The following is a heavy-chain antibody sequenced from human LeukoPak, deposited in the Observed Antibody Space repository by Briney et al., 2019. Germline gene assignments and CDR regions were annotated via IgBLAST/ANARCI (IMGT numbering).Heavy chain of an antibody. CDR2: IYHSGST. V-gene: IGHV4-30-2*01. CDR1: GGSISSGDYY. D-gene: IGHD5-24*01. CDR3: ARGKDGYQYWYFDL. J-gene: IGHJ2*01. Sequence: PSETLSLTCTVSGGSISSGDYYWGWIRQLPGKGLEWIGYIYHSGSTYYNPSLKSRVTISVDRSKNQFSLKLSSVTAADTAVYYCARGKDGYQYWYFDLWGRGTLVTVSS.